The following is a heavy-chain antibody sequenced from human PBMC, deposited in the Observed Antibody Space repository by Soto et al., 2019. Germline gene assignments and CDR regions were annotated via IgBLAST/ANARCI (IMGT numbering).Heavy chain of an antibody. Sequence: ESGGGVVQPGRSLRLSCAASGFTFSSYGMHWVRQAPGKGLEWVAVIWYDGSNKYYADSVKGRFTISRDNSKNTLYLQMNSLRAEDTAVYYCARGAVASRPHYYGMDVWGQGTTVTVSS. CDR2: IWYDGSNK. CDR3: ARGAVASRPHYYGMDV. D-gene: IGHD6-19*01. CDR1: GFTFSSYG. V-gene: IGHV3-33*01. J-gene: IGHJ6*02.